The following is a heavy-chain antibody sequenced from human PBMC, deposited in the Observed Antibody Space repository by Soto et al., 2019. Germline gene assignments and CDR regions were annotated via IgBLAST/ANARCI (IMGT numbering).Heavy chain of an antibody. D-gene: IGHD2-8*01. CDR3: ARLIGNSWLDS. V-gene: IGHV6-1*01. Sequence: SQTLSLTCAISGDSVSTNSATRDWIRQSPSRGLEWLGRTYYRSKWYNDYAVSVKGRITINPDTSNNQLSLQLNSVTPGDTAVYYCARLIGNSWLDSWGQGTLVTVSS. CDR1: GDSVSTNSAT. CDR2: TYYRSKWYN. J-gene: IGHJ5*01.